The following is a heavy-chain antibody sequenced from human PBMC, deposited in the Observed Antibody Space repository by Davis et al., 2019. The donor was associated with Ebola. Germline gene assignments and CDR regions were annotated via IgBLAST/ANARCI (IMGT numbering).Heavy chain of an antibody. D-gene: IGHD6-19*01. V-gene: IGHV4-34*01. CDR1: AGSLSGYY. CDR3: ARGYSSGWYPFNGMDV. Sequence: SQTLSLTCAVYAGSLSGYYLSWIRHPPGKWLEWIGEINHSGSTNSNPSLKSRVTIPVDTSKNQFSLQLSSVTAADTAVYYCARGYSSGWYPFNGMDVWGQGTTVTVSS. CDR2: INHSGST. J-gene: IGHJ6*02.